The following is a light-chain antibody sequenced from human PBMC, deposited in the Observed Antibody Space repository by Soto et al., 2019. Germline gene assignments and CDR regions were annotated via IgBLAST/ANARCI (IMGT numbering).Light chain of an antibody. CDR3: QQLNSYPIT. V-gene: IGKV1-9*01. J-gene: IGKJ5*01. CDR2: AAS. Sequence: IQLTQSPSSLSVSVGDRVTITCRASQGIRSYLTWYQQKPGKAPKVLIYAASTLQTGVPSRISGSGSGTDFTLTISSLQPEDFATYYCQQLNSYPITFGQGTRLEIK. CDR1: QGIRSY.